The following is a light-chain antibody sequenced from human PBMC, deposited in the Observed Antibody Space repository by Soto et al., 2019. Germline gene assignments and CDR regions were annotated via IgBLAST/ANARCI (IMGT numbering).Light chain of an antibody. CDR2: AGT. CDR3: QQLHVYPST. CDR1: QDINSY. V-gene: IGKV1-9*01. J-gene: IGKJ4*01. Sequence: IQLTQSPSSLSASVGDRVTITCRASQDINSYLAWYQQKPGKAPNLLIYAGTSLQSGFPSRFSGSGSGTEFTLTVRSLQPEDFATYYCQQLHVYPSTFGGGTKLE.